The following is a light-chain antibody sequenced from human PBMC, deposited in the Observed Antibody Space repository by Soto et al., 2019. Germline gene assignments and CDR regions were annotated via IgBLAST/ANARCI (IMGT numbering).Light chain of an antibody. Sequence: DIQMNQSPSYVSASVGDRVTITCRASQGIKNWLAWYQQKPGKAPNLLIYTGSSLQSGVPSRFSGSVSGTDFTLTINSLQTEDFATYDCQQAASFPITVGQVTLLEIK. CDR1: QGIKNW. V-gene: IGKV1-12*01. CDR3: QQAASFPIT. J-gene: IGKJ5*01. CDR2: TGS.